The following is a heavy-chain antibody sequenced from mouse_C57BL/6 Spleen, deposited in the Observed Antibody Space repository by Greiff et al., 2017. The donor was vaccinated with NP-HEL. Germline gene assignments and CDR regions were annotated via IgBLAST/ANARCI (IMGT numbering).Heavy chain of an antibody. J-gene: IGHJ4*01. CDR1: GYTFTDYE. CDR2: IDPETGGT. Sequence: QVQLKESGAELVRPGASVTLSCKASGYTFTDYEMHWVKQTPVHGLEWIGAIDPETGGTAYNQKFKGKAILTADKSSSTAYMELRSLTSEDSAVYYCTRGGYYSYYAMDYWGQGTSVTVSS. CDR3: TRGGYYSYYAMDY. D-gene: IGHD2-3*01. V-gene: IGHV1-15*01.